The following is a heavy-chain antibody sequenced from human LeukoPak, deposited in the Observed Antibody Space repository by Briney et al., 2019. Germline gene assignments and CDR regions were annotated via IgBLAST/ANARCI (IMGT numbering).Heavy chain of an antibody. J-gene: IGHJ4*02. CDR1: GFTVSSNY. D-gene: IGHD3-9*01. CDR2: IYSGGST. V-gene: IGHV3-66*01. Sequence: GGSLRLSCAASGFTVSSNYMSWVRQAPGKGLEWVSVIYSGGSTYYADSVKGRFTTSRDNSKNTLYLQMNSLRAEDTAVYYCARGLYDILTVDYWGQGTLVTVSS. CDR3: ARGLYDILTVDY.